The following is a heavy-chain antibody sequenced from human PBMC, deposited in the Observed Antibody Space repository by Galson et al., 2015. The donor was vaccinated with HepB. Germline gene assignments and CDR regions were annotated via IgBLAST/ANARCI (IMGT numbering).Heavy chain of an antibody. CDR3: ARAPDY. Sequence: SETLSLTCTVSGDSTNSNNYYWGWIRQPPGKGLEWIGSLYCSGSSYYNPSLKSRVTISKDTSKNQFSLRLTSVTAADTAVYFCARAPDYWGQGTLVTVSS. J-gene: IGHJ4*02. CDR1: GDSTNSNNYY. V-gene: IGHV4-39*01. CDR2: LYCSGSS.